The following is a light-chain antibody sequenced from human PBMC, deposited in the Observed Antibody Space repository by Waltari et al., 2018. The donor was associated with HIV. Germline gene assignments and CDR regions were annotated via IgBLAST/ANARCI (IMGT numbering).Light chain of an antibody. V-gene: IGLV1-40*01. CDR2: DTY. CDR3: QSYESSLRNYV. J-gene: IGLJ1*01. CDR1: SSTIGAGYD. Sequence: QSLLTHPPSMSGAPCPRVPLSCPWSSSTIGAGYDAPWYQQLPGTATKLLMYDTYKRPEGVPDRFSGSKSGPSASLVITGLQPEEEADYYCQSYESSLRNYVFGTGTKVT.